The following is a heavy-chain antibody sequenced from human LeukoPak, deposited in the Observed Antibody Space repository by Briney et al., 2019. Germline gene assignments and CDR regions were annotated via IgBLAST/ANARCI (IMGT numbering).Heavy chain of an antibody. CDR1: GFTFSSYS. V-gene: IGHV3-21*01. J-gene: IGHJ6*03. Sequence: GGSLRLSCAASGFTFSSYSMNWVRQAQGKGLEWVSSISSSSSYIYYADSVKGRFTISRDNAKNSLYLQMNSLRAEDTAVYYCARVAEGWYGCYNYYMDVWGKGTTVTVSS. D-gene: IGHD4-17*01. CDR3: ARVAEGWYGCYNYYMDV. CDR2: ISSSSSYI.